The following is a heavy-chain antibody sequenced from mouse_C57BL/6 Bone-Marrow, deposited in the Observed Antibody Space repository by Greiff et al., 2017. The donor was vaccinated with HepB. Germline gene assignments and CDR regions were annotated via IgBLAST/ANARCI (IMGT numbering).Heavy chain of an antibody. CDR3: TRDLLWLRRPFDYAMDY. V-gene: IGHV1-15*01. J-gene: IGHJ4*01. Sequence: QVQLKESGAELVRPGASVTLSCKASGYTFTDYEMHWVKQTPVHGLEWIGAIDPETGGTAYNQKFKGKAILTADKSSSTAYMELRSLTSEDSAVYYCTRDLLWLRRPFDYAMDYWGQGTSVTVSS. CDR2: IDPETGGT. D-gene: IGHD2-2*01. CDR1: GYTFTDYE.